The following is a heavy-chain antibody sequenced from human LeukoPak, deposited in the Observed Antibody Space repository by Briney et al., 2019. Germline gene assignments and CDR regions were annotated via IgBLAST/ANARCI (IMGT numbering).Heavy chain of an antibody. Sequence: PGGSLRLSCAASGFTFDDYGMSWVRQAPGKGLEWVSGINWNGGSTGYADSVKGRFTISRDNAKNSLYLQMNSLRAEDTALYYCAREAVRGVIIRRLGYFDYWGQGTLVTVSS. CDR2: INWNGGST. D-gene: IGHD3-10*01. V-gene: IGHV3-20*04. CDR3: AREAVRGVIIRRLGYFDY. J-gene: IGHJ4*02. CDR1: GFTFDDYG.